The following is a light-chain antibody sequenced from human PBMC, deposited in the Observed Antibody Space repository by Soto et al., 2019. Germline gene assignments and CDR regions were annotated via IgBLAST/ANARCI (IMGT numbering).Light chain of an antibody. J-gene: IGKJ4*01. CDR1: ESVSSN. V-gene: IGKV3-15*01. CDR3: QQYNKWPLS. Sequence: EIVMTQSPATLSVSQGERATLSCRSSESVSSNLAWYQQKPGQAPRLLIYGPSTRATGIPARFSGSGSVTEFTLTISSLQSEDFAVYYCQQYNKWPLSVGGGTKVEIK. CDR2: GPS.